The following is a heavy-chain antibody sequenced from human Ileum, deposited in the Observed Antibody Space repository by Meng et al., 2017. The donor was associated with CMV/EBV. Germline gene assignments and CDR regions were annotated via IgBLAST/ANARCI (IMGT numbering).Heavy chain of an antibody. Sequence: PCGASEFRISGDGVTWGGGAAGKGLEWIGSIDKKTDGGTTDCAAHVKGRFTISRDDSENRVYLQMDGLKMEDAAVYYCTSDSLRYWGRGTLVTVSS. CDR2: IDKKTDGGTT. D-gene: IGHD3-16*01. V-gene: IGHV3-15*04. J-gene: IGHJ4*02. CDR3: TSDSLRY. CDR1: EFRISGDG.